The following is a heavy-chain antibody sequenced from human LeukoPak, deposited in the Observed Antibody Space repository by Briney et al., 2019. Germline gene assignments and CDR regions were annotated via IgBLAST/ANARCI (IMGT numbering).Heavy chain of an antibody. Sequence: GGSLRLSCAASGFTFSAYAMNWVRQAPMKGLELVSHINGDSVLIDYAGSVRGRFTISRDNAQNSLYLQMDSPRAADTAVYYCARDHNWGFDYWGQGILVTVSS. CDR3: ARDHNWGFDY. CDR1: GFTFSAYA. J-gene: IGHJ4*02. V-gene: IGHV3-48*01. CDR2: INGDSVLI. D-gene: IGHD7-27*01.